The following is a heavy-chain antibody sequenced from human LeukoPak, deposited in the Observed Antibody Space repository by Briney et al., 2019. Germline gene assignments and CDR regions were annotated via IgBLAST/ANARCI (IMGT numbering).Heavy chain of an antibody. J-gene: IGHJ4*02. V-gene: IGHV1-2*02. D-gene: IGHD3-3*01. CDR1: GYTFTGYY. CDR2: INLNSGGT. CDR3: ARTLSFWSGYWVMGY. Sequence: ASVKVSCKASGYTFTGYYKHWGRQAPGQGLEWMGGINLNSGGTNNAQKFQGRVTMTRDTSISTAYMELSRLRSDDTAVYYCARTLSFWSGYWVMGYWGQGTLVTVSS.